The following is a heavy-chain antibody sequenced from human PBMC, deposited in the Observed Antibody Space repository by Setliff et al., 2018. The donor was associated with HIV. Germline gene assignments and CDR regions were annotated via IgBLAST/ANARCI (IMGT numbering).Heavy chain of an antibody. CDR2: ISHSGNT. CDR1: GDSINTHY. CDR3: ARSTVGAGTSFP. V-gene: IGHV4-59*11. J-gene: IGHJ5*02. Sequence: PSETLSLTCTVSGDSINTHYWSWIRQAPGKGLEWIGCISHSGNTNFNPSLNSRVTISVDTSKNQFSLRLTSVTAADTAIYYCARSTVGAGTSFPWGRGILVTAPQ. D-gene: IGHD1-26*01.